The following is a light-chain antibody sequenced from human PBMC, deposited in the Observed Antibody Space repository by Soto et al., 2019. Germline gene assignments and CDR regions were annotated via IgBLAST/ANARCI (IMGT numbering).Light chain of an antibody. CDR1: QGMSTY. CDR3: HQLTRYPT. Sequence: IQVTQSPSSLSASVGDRITITCRASQGMSTYLAWYQQKTGKAPKLLIYAAYTLQSGVPSRFSGGGSGTDFTITIISLKPEDFANYYRHQLTRYPTFGGGTKVEIK. V-gene: IGKV1-9*01. CDR2: AAY. J-gene: IGKJ4*01.